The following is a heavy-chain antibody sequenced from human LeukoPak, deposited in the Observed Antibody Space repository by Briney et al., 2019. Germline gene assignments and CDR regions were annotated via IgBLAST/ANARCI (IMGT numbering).Heavy chain of an antibody. Sequence: ASVKVSCKASGYTFTSYGISWVRQAPGQGLEWMGWISAYNGSTNYAQKLQGRVTMTTDTSTSTAYMELRSLRSDDAAVYYCARLSGIAVAGLFGMDVWGQGTTVTVSS. J-gene: IGHJ6*02. CDR1: GYTFTSYG. CDR3: ARLSGIAVAGLFGMDV. V-gene: IGHV1-18*01. CDR2: ISAYNGST. D-gene: IGHD6-19*01.